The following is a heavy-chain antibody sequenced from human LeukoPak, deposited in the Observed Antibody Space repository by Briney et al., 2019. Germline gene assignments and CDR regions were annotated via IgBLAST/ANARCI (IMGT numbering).Heavy chain of an antibody. V-gene: IGHV3-23*01. J-gene: IGHJ6*02. D-gene: IGHD6-19*01. CDR1: GYSFTSYW. CDR2: ISGSGGST. Sequence: GESLKISCKGSGYSFTSYWIGWVRQAPGKGLEWVSAISGSGGSTYYADSVKGRFTISRDNSKNTLYLQMNSLRAEDTAVYYCAKAPSIAVAGTSFYYYYGMDVWGQGTTVTVSS. CDR3: AKAPSIAVAGTSFYYYYGMDV.